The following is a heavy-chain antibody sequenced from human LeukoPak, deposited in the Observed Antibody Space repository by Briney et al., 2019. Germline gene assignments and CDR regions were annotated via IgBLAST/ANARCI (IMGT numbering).Heavy chain of an antibody. Sequence: GGSLRLSCAASGFTFSSYAMSWVRQAPGKGLVWVSSISGSGGSTSSADSVKGRFTIPRDNSKNTLYLQMKSLRAEDTAVYYCAKGGIASPGFDYWGQGTLVTVSS. CDR2: ISGSGGST. D-gene: IGHD6-13*01. V-gene: IGHV3-23*01. CDR1: GFTFSSYA. CDR3: AKGGIASPGFDY. J-gene: IGHJ4*02.